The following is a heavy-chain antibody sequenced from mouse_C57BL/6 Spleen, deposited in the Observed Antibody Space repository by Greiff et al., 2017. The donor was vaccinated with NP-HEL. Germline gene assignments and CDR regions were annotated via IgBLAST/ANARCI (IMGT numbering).Heavy chain of an antibody. CDR3: ARSRDYGYFDV. CDR1: GYTFTSYW. J-gene: IGHJ1*03. CDR2: IDPSDSYT. Sequence: VKLQQPGAELVKPGASVKLSCKASGYTFTSYWMQWVKQRPGQGLEWIGEIDPSDSYTNYNQKFKGKATLTVDTSSSTAYMQLSSLTSEDSAVYYCARSRDYGYFDVWGTGTTVTVSS. V-gene: IGHV1-50*01.